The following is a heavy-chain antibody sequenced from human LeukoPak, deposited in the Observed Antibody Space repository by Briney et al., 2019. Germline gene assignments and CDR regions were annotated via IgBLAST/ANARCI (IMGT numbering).Heavy chain of an antibody. CDR3: ARVNYDILTGYYIPHAFDI. CDR1: GYTFTGHY. D-gene: IGHD3-9*01. Sequence: GASVKVSCKASGYTFTGHYMHWVRQAPGQGLEWMGWISPNSGDTDYAQRFQGRVTMTTDTSTSTAYMELRSLRSDDTAVYYCARVNYDILTGYYIPHAFDIWGQGTMVTVSS. J-gene: IGHJ3*02. V-gene: IGHV1-2*02. CDR2: ISPNSGDT.